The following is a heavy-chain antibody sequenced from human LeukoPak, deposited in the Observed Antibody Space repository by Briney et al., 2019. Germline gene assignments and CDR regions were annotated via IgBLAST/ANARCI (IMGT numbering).Heavy chain of an antibody. CDR2: IRHDGSNK. CDR3: ATSRYYYDSSGYPEYFQH. V-gene: IGHV3-30*02. J-gene: IGHJ1*01. D-gene: IGHD3-22*01. Sequence: SGGSLRLSCAASGFTFSSYGMHWVRQAPGKGLEWVVFIRHDGSNKYYADSVKGRFTISRDNSKNTLYLQMNSLRAEDTAVYYCATSRYYYDSSGYPEYFQHWGQGTLVTVSS. CDR1: GFTFSSYG.